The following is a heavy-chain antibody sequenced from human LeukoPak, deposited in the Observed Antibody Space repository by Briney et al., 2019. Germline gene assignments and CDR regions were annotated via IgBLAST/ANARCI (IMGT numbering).Heavy chain of an antibody. CDR1: GFNFSAYS. D-gene: IGHD5-24*01. V-gene: IGHV3-48*01. J-gene: IGHJ4*02. CDR3: ARDYKYAFDN. CDR2: IGISSGNT. Sequence: HPGGSLRLSCAASGFNFSAYSMNWVRQAPGKGLEWISDIGISSGNTKYADSVKGRFTISGDKAKNSLYLQMNSLRVEDTAVYYCARDYKYAFDNWGQGTLVTVSS.